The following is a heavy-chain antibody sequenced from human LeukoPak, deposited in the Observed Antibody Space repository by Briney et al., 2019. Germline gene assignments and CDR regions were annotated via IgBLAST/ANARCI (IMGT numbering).Heavy chain of an antibody. CDR2: IYPGDSDT. D-gene: IGHD3-22*01. V-gene: IGHV5-51*01. CDR3: ASGTTDSSGYYYSAFDI. CDR1: GYSFTSYW. Sequence: GESLKISCKGSGYSFTSYWIGWVRQMPGKGLEWVGIIYPGDSDTRYSPSFQGQVTISADKSISTAYLQWSSLKASDTAMYYCASGTTDSSGYYYSAFDIWGQGTMVTVSS. J-gene: IGHJ3*02.